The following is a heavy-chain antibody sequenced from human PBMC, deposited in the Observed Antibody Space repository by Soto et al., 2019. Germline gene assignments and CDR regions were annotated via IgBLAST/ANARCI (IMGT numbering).Heavy chain of an antibody. CDR1: GFTFSSYA. Sequence: QVQLVESGGGGVQPGRSLRLSCAASGFTFSSYAMHWVRQAPGKGLEWVAVISYDGSNKYYADSVKGRFTISRDNSKNTLYLQMTSLRAEDTAVYYCARETAYYGMDVWGQGTTVTVSS. CDR2: ISYDGSNK. V-gene: IGHV3-30-3*01. CDR3: ARETAYYGMDV. J-gene: IGHJ6*02.